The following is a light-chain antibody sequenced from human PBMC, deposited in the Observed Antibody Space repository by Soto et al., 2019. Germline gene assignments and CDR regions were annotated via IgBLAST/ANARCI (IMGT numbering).Light chain of an antibody. CDR1: NIGSKS. CDR3: QVWDSSSDPLLV. V-gene: IGLV3-21*04. Sequence: SYELTQPPSVSVAPGKTARITCGGNNIGSKSVHWYQQKPGQAPVLVIYYDSDRPSGIPERFSGSNSGNTATLTISRVEAGDEADYYCQVWDSSSDPLLVFGGGTKLTVL. J-gene: IGLJ2*01. CDR2: YDS.